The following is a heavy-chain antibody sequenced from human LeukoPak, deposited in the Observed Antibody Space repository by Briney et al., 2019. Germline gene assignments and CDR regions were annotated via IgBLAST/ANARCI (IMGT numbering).Heavy chain of an antibody. CDR1: GGSISSYY. J-gene: IGHJ4*02. CDR2: IYFRGTT. V-gene: IGHV4-59*01. D-gene: IGHD7-27*01. Sequence: SETLSLTCTVSGGSISSYYWSWIRQPPGKGLEWIGYIYFRGTTNYHPSIKSRVTISVDTSKNQFSLKLTSVTTADTAVYYCARSPGAPFDYWGQGRLVTVSS. CDR3: ARSPGAPFDY.